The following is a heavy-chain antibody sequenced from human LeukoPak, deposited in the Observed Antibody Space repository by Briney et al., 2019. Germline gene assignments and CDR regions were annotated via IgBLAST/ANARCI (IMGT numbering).Heavy chain of an antibody. CDR1: GFTVSSNY. J-gene: IGHJ6*02. V-gene: IGHV3-66*01. Sequence: GGSLRLSCAASGFTVSSNYMSWVRQAPGKGLEWVSVIYSGGSTYYADSVKGRFTISRDNSKNTLYLQMNSLRAEDTAVYYCARRPAATLYYYGMDVWGQGTTVTVSS. CDR2: IYSGGST. CDR3: ARRPAATLYYYGMDV. D-gene: IGHD2-2*01.